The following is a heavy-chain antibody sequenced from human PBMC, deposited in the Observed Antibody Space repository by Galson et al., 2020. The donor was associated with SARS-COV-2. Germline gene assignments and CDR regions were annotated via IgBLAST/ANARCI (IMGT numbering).Heavy chain of an antibody. V-gene: IGHV3-48*04. D-gene: IGHD5-18*01. J-gene: IGHJ6*02. Sequence: QAGGSLRLSCAASGFTFSSYSMNWVRQAPGKGLEWVSYISSSSSTIYYADSVKGRFTISRDNAKNSLYLQMNSLRAEDTAVYYCAKDRSNSYGPYYYGMDVWGQGTTVTVSS. CDR3: AKDRSNSYGPYYYGMDV. CDR2: ISSSSSTI. CDR1: GFTFSSYS.